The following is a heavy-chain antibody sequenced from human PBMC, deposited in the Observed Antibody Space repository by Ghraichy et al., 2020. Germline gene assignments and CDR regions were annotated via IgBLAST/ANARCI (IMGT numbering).Heavy chain of an antibody. Sequence: GESLNISCAASGFTFSSYAMSWVRQAPGKGLEWVSAISGSGGSTYYADSVKGRFTISRDNSKNTLYLQMNSLRAEDTAVYYCAKSDYAYYDSSGYWDYWGQGTLVTVSS. CDR3: AKSDYAYYDSSGYWDY. V-gene: IGHV3-23*01. CDR2: ISGSGGST. J-gene: IGHJ4*02. D-gene: IGHD3-22*01. CDR1: GFTFSSYA.